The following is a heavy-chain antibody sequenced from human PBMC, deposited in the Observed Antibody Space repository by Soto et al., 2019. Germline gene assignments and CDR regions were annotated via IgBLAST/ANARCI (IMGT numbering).Heavy chain of an antibody. D-gene: IGHD6-6*01. CDR1: GYTFTGYY. CDR3: ARPYTSSSNGFDP. CDR2: LNPDSGDT. J-gene: IGHJ5*02. V-gene: IGHV1-2*06. Sequence: ASVKVSCKALGYTFTGYYMHWVRQAPGQGPEWMGRLNPDSGDTNYAQRFQGRVTMTRDTSISTAYIELSSLRSDDTAVYYCARPYTSSSNGFDPWGQGTLV.